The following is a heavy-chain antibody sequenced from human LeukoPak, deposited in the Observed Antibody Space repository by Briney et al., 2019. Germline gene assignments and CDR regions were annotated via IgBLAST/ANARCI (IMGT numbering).Heavy chain of an antibody. D-gene: IGHD5-12*01. CDR3: ARGDSGYDYGFDN. Sequence: SVKVSCKASGGTFSSHAISWVRQAPGQGLEWVGGIIPIFGTTNYAQKFQGRVTITTDESTSTGYMELRSLRSDDTAVYYCARGDSGYDYGFDNWGQGTLVAVSS. CDR1: GGTFSSHA. V-gene: IGHV1-69*05. CDR2: IIPIFGTT. J-gene: IGHJ4*02.